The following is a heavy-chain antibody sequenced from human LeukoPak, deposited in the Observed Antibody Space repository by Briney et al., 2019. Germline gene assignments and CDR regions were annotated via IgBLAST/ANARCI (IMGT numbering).Heavy chain of an antibody. J-gene: IGHJ4*02. CDR1: GGTFSSYA. Sequence: SVKVSCKASGGTFSSYAISWVRQAPGQGLEWMGGIIPILGTANYAQKFQGRVTITADESTSTAYMELSSLRPEDTAVYYCARSSRYYDSSGLQAYYFDYWGQGTLVTVSS. V-gene: IGHV1-69*13. CDR2: IIPILGTA. D-gene: IGHD3-22*01. CDR3: ARSSRYYDSSGLQAYYFDY.